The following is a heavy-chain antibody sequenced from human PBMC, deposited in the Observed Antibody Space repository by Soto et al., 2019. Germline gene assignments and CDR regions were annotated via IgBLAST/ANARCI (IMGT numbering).Heavy chain of an antibody. V-gene: IGHV4-34*01. CDR1: GGSFSGYY. D-gene: IGHD3-9*01. J-gene: IGHJ2*01. CDR3: ARESHDILTGPPWVWYFDL. Sequence: QVQLQQWGAGPLRPLETLSLTCGVSGGSFSGYYWAWIRQSPGKGLEWIGEINDRGSINYNPSLKGRASTSVDTSKNHYSLNLRSVTAADTAVYSGARESHDILTGPPWVWYFDLWGRGTLVTVSS. CDR2: INDRGSI.